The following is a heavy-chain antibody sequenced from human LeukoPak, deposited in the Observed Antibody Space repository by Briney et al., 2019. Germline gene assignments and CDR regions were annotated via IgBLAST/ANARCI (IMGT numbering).Heavy chain of an antibody. CDR2: ISWDGGST. CDR3: AKGRYCSGGSCYPPVYFDY. Sequence: GGSLRLSCAASGFTFDDYAMHWVRQAPGKGLEWVSLISWDGGSTYYADSVKGRFTISRDNSKNSLYLQMNSLRAEDTALYYCAKGRYCSGGSCYPPVYFDYWGQGTLVTVSS. CDR1: GFTFDDYA. D-gene: IGHD2-15*01. J-gene: IGHJ4*02. V-gene: IGHV3-43D*03.